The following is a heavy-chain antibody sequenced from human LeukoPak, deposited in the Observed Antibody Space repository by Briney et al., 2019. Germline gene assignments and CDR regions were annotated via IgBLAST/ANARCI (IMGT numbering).Heavy chain of an antibody. D-gene: IGHD3-10*01. CDR2: IFTSGST. CDR3: ARHVGSGRRVPRDYYYMDV. CDR1: GGSISSYY. V-gene: IGHV4-4*09. J-gene: IGHJ6*03. Sequence: PSETLFLTCTVSGGSISSYYWSWIRQPPGKGLEWIGYIFTSGSTNYNPSLKSRVTISVDTSKNQFSLKLSSVTAADTAVYYCARHVGSGRRVPRDYYYMDVWGKGTTVTVSS.